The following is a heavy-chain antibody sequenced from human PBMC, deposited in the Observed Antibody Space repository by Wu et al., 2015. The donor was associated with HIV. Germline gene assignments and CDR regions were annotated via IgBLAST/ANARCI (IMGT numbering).Heavy chain of an antibody. CDR2: IIPILGTA. Sequence: QVQLVQSGAEVKKPESSVKVSCKASGGSFSSYAISWVRQAPGQGLEWMGRIIPILGTANYAQKFQDRVTITSDESTSTSYMELNSLRSEDTAIYYCARSSYCGGDCYSRLDSWGQGTQVTVSS. J-gene: IGHJ5*01. D-gene: IGHD2-21*01. CDR3: ARSSYCGGDCYSRLDS. CDR1: GGSFSSYA. V-gene: IGHV1-69*11.